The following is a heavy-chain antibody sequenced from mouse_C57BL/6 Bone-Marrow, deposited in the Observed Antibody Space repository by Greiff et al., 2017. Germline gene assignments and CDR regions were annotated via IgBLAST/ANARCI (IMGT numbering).Heavy chain of an antibody. V-gene: IGHV1-69*01. J-gene: IGHJ4*01. CDR2: IDPSDSYT. Sequence: VQLQQPGAELVMPGASVKLSCKASGYTFTSYWMHWVKQRPGQGLEWIGEIDPSDSYTNYNQKFKGKSTLTVDKSSSTAYMQLSSLTSEDSAVYYCARDGSSYNYAMDYWGQGTSGTVSS. D-gene: IGHD1-1*01. CDR3: ARDGSSYNYAMDY. CDR1: GYTFTSYW.